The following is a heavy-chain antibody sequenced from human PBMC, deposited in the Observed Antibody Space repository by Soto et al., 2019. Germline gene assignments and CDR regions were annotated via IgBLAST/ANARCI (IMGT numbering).Heavy chain of an antibody. CDR1: GFTFTSSA. CDR2: IVVGSGNT. J-gene: IGHJ4*02. V-gene: IGHV1-58*01. Sequence: ASVKVSCKASGFTFTSSAVQWVRQARGQRLEWIGWIVVGSGNTNYAQKFQERVTITRDMSTSTAYMELSSLRSEDTAVYYCAAEPLIVGGPYYFDYWGQGTLVTVSS. D-gene: IGHD1-26*01. CDR3: AAEPLIVGGPYYFDY.